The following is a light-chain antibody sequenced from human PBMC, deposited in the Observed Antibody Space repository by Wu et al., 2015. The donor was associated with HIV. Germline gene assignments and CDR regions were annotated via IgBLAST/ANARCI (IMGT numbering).Light chain of an antibody. CDR3: QQYDELPFT. CDR1: QDINNS. CDR2: GAS. Sequence: DIQMTQSPSSLSASVGDRVTITCQASQDINNSLNWFQQKPGRVPKLLIYGASDLETGVPSRFSGSGSGTDFTFTISSLQPEDVGTYYCQQYDELPFTFGPGT. J-gene: IGKJ3*01. V-gene: IGKV1-33*01.